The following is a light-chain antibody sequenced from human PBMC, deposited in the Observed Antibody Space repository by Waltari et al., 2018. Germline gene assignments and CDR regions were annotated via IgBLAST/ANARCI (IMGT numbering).Light chain of an antibody. CDR3: GADHGSGSNFVYV. CDR1: SGYRNYK. V-gene: IGLV9-49*01. J-gene: IGLJ1*01. CDR2: VGTGGIVG. Sequence: QPVLTQPPSASASLGASVTLTCTLSSGYRNYKVDWYHQRPGQGPRFVMRVGTGGIVGSKGDGIPDRFSVLGSGLNRYLTIKNIQEEDESDYHCGADHGSGSNFVYVFGTGTKVTVL.